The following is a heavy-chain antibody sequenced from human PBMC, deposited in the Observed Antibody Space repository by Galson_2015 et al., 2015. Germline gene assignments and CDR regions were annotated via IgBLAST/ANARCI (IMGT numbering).Heavy chain of an antibody. V-gene: IGHV2-5*02. CDR1: GFSLTTSGVG. CDR3: VHIVTTYGGLSGDDAFDV. Sequence: PALVKPTQTLTLTCTFSGFSLTTSGVGVGWIRQPPGKALEWLALIYWDDDRRYSPSLRTRLAITKDTSRNQVVFTVANMDPVDTAAYYCVHIVTTYGGLSGDDAFDVWGLGTVVTVSS. D-gene: IGHD7-27*01. CDR2: IYWDDDR. J-gene: IGHJ3*01.